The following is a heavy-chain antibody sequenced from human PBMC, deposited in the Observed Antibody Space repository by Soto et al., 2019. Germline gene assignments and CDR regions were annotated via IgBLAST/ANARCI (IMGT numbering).Heavy chain of an antibody. CDR2: ISGSGGST. Sequence: PGGSLRLSCAASGFTFSSYAMSLVRQAPGKGLEWVSAISGSGGSTYYADSVKGRFTTSRDNSKNTLYLQMNSLGAEDTAVYYCAKGHDYIWGSYRYVDAFDIWGQGTMVTVSS. J-gene: IGHJ3*02. D-gene: IGHD3-16*02. V-gene: IGHV3-23*01. CDR1: GFTFSSYA. CDR3: AKGHDYIWGSYRYVDAFDI.